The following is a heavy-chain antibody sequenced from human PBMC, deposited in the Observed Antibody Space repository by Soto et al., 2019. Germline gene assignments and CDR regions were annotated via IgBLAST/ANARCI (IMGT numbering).Heavy chain of an antibody. J-gene: IGHJ6*03. Sequence: GGSLRLSCAASEFIVSTKYMSWVRQAPGKGLEWVSVIYSGGTTYYAESVKGRFTISRDNSKNTLYLQMNSLRAEDTAVYYCARSSPGCSSPSCSYYMDVWGKGTTVTVSS. D-gene: IGHD2-2*01. CDR1: EFIVSTKY. CDR3: ARSSPGCSSPSCSYYMDV. CDR2: IYSGGTT. V-gene: IGHV3-66*01.